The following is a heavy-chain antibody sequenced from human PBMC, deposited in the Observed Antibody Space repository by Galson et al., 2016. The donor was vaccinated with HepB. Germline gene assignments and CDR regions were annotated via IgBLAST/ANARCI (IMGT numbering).Heavy chain of an antibody. CDR3: AKVTRPGISAPRYGMDV. J-gene: IGHJ6*04. D-gene: IGHD6-13*01. CDR2: ISYDGSNK. V-gene: IGHV3-30*18. CDR1: GFTFSSYG. Sequence: SLRLSCAASGFTFSSYGIHWVRQAPGKGLEWVALISYDGSNKYYADSVKGRITISRDTSKNTLFLQMNNLRAEDTALYYCAKVTRPGISAPRYGMDVWGKGTPVTVSS.